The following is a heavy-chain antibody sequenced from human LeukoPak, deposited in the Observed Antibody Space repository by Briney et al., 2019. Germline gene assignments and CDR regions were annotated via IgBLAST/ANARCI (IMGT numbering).Heavy chain of an antibody. CDR2: IYSSGST. CDR3: ARHTPLYGSGSYTFDY. Sequence: PSETLSLTCSVSGGSISSYYWSWIRQPAGKGLEWIGRIYSSGSTNYNPSLKSRVTISVDTSKNQFSLKLSSVTAADTAVYYCARHTPLYGSGSYTFDYWGQGTLVTVSS. D-gene: IGHD3-10*01. J-gene: IGHJ4*02. CDR1: GGSISSYY. V-gene: IGHV4-4*07.